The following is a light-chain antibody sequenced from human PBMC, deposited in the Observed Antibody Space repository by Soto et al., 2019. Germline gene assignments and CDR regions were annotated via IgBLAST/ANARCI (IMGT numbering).Light chain of an antibody. CDR1: QSVSNNY. Sequence: EIVMTQSPGTLSLSPGERATLSCRASQSVSNNYLAWYQQKPGQAPRLLIFGASIRVTGIPDRFIGSGSGTDLTLTISRLEPEDFAVYYCQHYVTSLTTFGQGTKV. J-gene: IGKJ1*01. V-gene: IGKV3-20*01. CDR3: QHYVTSLTT. CDR2: GAS.